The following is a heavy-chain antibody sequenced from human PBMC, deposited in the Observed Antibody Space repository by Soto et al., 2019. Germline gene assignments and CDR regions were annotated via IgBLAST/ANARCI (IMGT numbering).Heavy chain of an antibody. Sequence: AQLVESGGSLVKPGDSLRLSCAASGFTFGDYIMNWVRQAPGRGLEWVASISHSGTYIFYADSVKGRFTISRDNAKDSLFLQMNSLRVEDTAIYDCASPRDYCVSNTNCFIAFDIWGQGTGVTVSS. CDR3: ASPRDYCVSNTNCFIAFDI. V-gene: IGHV3-21*01. CDR1: GFTFGDYI. D-gene: IGHD2-2*01. CDR2: ISHSGTYI. J-gene: IGHJ3*02.